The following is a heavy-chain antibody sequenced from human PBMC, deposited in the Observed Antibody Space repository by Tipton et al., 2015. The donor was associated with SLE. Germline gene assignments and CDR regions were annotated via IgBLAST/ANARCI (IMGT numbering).Heavy chain of an antibody. V-gene: IGHV4-34*01. CDR1: GVSFSGYY. D-gene: IGHD2-15*01. Sequence: TLSLTCEVYGVSFSGYYWSWIRQSPGKGLEWIGEINHSGSTNYNPSLKSRVTISVDTSKTQFSLKLSSVTAADTAVYYCARLVGRGSLGIRRDYWGQGTLVSVSS. CDR2: INHSGST. CDR3: ARLVGRGSLGIRRDY. J-gene: IGHJ4*02.